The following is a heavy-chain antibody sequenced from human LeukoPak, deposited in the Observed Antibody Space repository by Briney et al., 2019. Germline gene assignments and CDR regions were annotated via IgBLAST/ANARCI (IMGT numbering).Heavy chain of an antibody. V-gene: IGHV4-4*09. CDR1: GGSISSYY. D-gene: IGHD6-19*01. J-gene: IGHJ4*02. Sequence: SETLSLTRTVSGGSISSYYWSWIRQPPGKGLEWIGYIYTSRNTNNTTSLKSRVTISVDTSKNQYSLKLSSVTAADTAVYHCAGTSGIAVAGTSYYFYYWGQGTLVTVSS. CDR3: AGTSGIAVAGTSYYFYY. CDR2: IYTSRNT.